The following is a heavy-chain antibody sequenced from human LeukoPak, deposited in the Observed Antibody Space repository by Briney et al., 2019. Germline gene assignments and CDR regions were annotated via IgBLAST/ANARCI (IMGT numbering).Heavy chain of an antibody. V-gene: IGHV1-18*04. D-gene: IGHD5-12*01. J-gene: IGHJ3*02. CDR3: ASSFPWLRHACGI. CDR1: GYTFINNW. CDR2: ISAYNGNT. Sequence: ASVKVSCKASGYTFINNWMHWVRQAPRQGREWMGWISAYNGNTNYTHKLQGRVTMTTDTSTNTVYLQLSSLRSEDTAVYYCASSFPWLRHACGIWGEGTMVTVSS.